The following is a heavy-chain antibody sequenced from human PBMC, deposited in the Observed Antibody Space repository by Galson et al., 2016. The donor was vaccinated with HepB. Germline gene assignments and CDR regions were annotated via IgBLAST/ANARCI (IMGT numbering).Heavy chain of an antibody. D-gene: IGHD6-13*01. CDR2: ISAYNGTT. J-gene: IGHJ4*02. V-gene: IGHV1-18*01. Sequence: SVKVSCKASGYTFSYYIIGWVRQAPGQGLEWMGWISAYNGTTHYAPKFQGRVTMTTDTSTITAYMELRSLRSDDTAVYYCARAPHLIAAGGYFDSWGQGTLVTVSS. CDR3: ARAPHLIAAGGYFDS. CDR1: GYTFSYYI.